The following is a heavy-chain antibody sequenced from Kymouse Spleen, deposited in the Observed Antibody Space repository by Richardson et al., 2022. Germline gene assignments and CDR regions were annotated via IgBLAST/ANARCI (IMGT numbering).Heavy chain of an antibody. CDR2: INHSGST. CDR3: ARGYYDILGLVDV. J-gene: IGHJ6*02. Sequence: QVQLQQWGAGLLKPSETLSLTCAVYGGSFSGYYWSWIRQPPGKGLEWIGEINHSGSTNYNPSLKSRVTISVDTSKNQFSLKLSSVTAADTAVYYCARGYYDILGLVDVWGQGTTVTVSS. CDR1: GGSFSGYY. V-gene: IGHV4-34*01. D-gene: IGHD3-9*01.